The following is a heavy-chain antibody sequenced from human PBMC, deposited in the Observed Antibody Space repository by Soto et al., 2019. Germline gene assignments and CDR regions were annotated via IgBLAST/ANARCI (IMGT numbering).Heavy chain of an antibody. CDR3: TFNVHGLYYMDV. CDR2: IRSKATSYAT. V-gene: IGHV3-73*01. J-gene: IGHJ6*03. Sequence: EVQLVESGGGLVQPGGSLKLSCAASGFTFSDSIISWVRQASGKGLEWVGRIRSKATSYATACAASMKGRFTISRDDSKSTAFLQMNSLKTEDAAVYYCTFNVHGLYYMDVWGKGTTVTVSS. D-gene: IGHD6-6*01. CDR1: GFTFSDSI.